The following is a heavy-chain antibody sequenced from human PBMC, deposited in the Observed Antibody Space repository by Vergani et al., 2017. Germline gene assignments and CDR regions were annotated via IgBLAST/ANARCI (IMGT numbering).Heavy chain of an antibody. CDR1: EFTFSNYA. J-gene: IGHJ5*02. Sequence: EVQLLESGGGLVQPGGSLRLTCAASEFTFSNYAMNWVRQAPGKGLEWVSGISGSGVSAYYTDSVKGRFTISRDNSKNMLFLQMNNLRTEDTAIYYCAKARSPHCSSTTCYTAPWFDPWGQGTLVTVSS. CDR3: AKARSPHCSSTTCYTAPWFDP. CDR2: ISGSGVSA. V-gene: IGHV3-23*01. D-gene: IGHD2-2*01.